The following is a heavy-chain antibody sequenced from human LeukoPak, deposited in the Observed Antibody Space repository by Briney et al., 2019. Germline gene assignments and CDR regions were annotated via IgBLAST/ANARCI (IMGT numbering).Heavy chain of an antibody. Sequence: SETLSLTCTVSGGSISSYYWSWIRQPPGKGLEWIGYIYYSGSTNYNPSLKSRVTISVDTSKNQFSLKLSSVTAADTAVYYCARVVDTAMVGYYYYMDVWGKGTTVTVSS. J-gene: IGHJ6*03. V-gene: IGHV4-59*01. CDR3: ARVVDTAMVGYYYYMDV. D-gene: IGHD5-18*01. CDR1: GGSISSYY. CDR2: IYYSGST.